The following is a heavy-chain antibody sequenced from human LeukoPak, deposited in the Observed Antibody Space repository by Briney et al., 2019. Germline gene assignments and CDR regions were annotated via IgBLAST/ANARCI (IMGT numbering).Heavy chain of an antibody. CDR2: ISYDGSNE. D-gene: IGHD2-15*01. CDR1: GFTFSSYA. V-gene: IGHV3-30-3*01. Sequence: GRSLRLSCAASGFTFSSYAMHWVRQAPGKGLEWVAVISYDGSNEYYADSVKGRFTISRDNSKNTLYLQMNSLRAEDTAVYYCARAQDPYCSGGSCYSFAFDIWGQGTMVTVSS. J-gene: IGHJ3*02. CDR3: ARAQDPYCSGGSCYSFAFDI.